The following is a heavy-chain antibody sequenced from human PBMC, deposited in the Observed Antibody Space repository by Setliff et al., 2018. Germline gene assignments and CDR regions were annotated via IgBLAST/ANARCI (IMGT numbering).Heavy chain of an antibody. Sequence: PGGSLRLSCAASGFTFDDYGMSWVRQAPGKGLEWVSGLKWNGGSTRYADSVKGRFTISRDNEKNSLFLLMNSLRAEDTAVYYCAGGSGWLITNWGQGTLVTVSS. CDR1: GFTFDDYG. CDR3: AGGSGWLITN. V-gene: IGHV3-20*04. J-gene: IGHJ4*02. D-gene: IGHD5-12*01. CDR2: LKWNGGST.